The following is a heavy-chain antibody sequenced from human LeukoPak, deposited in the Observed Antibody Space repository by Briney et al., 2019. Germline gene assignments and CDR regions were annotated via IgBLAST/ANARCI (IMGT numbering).Heavy chain of an antibody. V-gene: IGHV3-23*01. D-gene: IGHD3-3*01. CDR2: ISGSGGST. J-gene: IGHJ6*02. CDR3: AKDTKYYDFWSGHAESYYYYGMDV. Sequence: GGSLRLSYAASGFTFSSYAMSWVRQAPGKGLEWVSAISGSGGSTYYADSVKGRFTISRDNSKNTLYLQMNSLRAEDTAVYYCAKDTKYYDFWSGHAESYYYYGMDVWGQGTTVTVSS. CDR1: GFTFSSYA.